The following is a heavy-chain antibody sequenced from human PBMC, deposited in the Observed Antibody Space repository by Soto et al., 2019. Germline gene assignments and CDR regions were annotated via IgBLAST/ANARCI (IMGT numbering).Heavy chain of an antibody. CDR2: IIPILGIE. CDR1: GGTFSSYI. Sequence: QVQLVQSGAEVKKPGSSVKVSCKASGGTFSSYIISWVRQAPGQGLEWMGRIIPILGIENYAQKFQGRVTITADKSTSTAYMGLSSLRSEDTAVYYCARLPHFYTDEVFEIWGQGTMVTVSS. J-gene: IGHJ3*02. D-gene: IGHD3-16*01. CDR3: ARLPHFYTDEVFEI. V-gene: IGHV1-69*02.